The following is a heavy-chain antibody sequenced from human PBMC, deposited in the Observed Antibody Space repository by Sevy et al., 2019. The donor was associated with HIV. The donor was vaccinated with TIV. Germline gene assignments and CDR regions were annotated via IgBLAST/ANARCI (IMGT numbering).Heavy chain of an antibody. CDR2: FFYSDNF. D-gene: IGHD5-18*01. CDR1: GDSLSSADFY. Sequence: SETLSLTCSVSGDSLSSADFYWSWVRQPPGKGLEWIGYFFYSDNFYYNPSLKSRLTISVDTSKNQFSLKLTSVTAADSAVYYCARSQNVAPAPFDYWGQGTPVTVSS. CDR3: ARSQNVAPAPFDY. V-gene: IGHV4-30-4*01. J-gene: IGHJ4*02.